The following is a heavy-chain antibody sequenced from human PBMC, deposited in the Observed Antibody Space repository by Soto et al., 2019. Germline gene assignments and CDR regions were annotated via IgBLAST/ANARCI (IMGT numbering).Heavy chain of an antibody. Sequence: ASVKVSCKASGYTFTRYAMHWVRQAPGQRLEWMGWINAGNGNTKYSQKFQGRVTITRDTSASTAYMELSSLRSEDTAVYYCARVRGIMTTVPFDYWGQGTLVTVSS. CDR2: INAGNGNT. V-gene: IGHV1-3*01. CDR1: GYTFTRYA. J-gene: IGHJ4*02. D-gene: IGHD4-17*01. CDR3: ARVRGIMTTVPFDY.